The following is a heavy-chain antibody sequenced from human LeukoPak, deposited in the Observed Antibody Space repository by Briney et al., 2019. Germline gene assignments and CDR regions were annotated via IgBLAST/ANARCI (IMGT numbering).Heavy chain of an antibody. D-gene: IGHD3-9*01. CDR2: MSYRGTT. Sequence: PSQTLSLTCTVSGGSISSGSYSWTWIRQPPGKGLEWIGFMSYRGTTHYNPSLNGRVTLSVDTSKNQFSLRLTSVTAADTAVYYCARDDGGPRYFGLHNAFDIWGQGTRVAVSS. V-gene: IGHV4-61*01. CDR3: ARDDGGPRYFGLHNAFDI. CDR1: GGSISSGSYS. J-gene: IGHJ3*02.